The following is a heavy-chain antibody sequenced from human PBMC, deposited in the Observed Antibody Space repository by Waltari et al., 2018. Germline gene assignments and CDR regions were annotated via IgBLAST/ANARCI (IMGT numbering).Heavy chain of an antibody. J-gene: IGHJ6*02. D-gene: IGHD2-15*01. Sequence: EVQLVESGGGLVQPGGSLRLSCAASGFTFSSYAMSWVRQAPGKGLEWVSAISGSGGSTYYADSVKGRFTISRDNAKNTLYLQMNSLRAEDTAVYYCAKAHCSGGSCYSPYYYYGMDVWGQGTTVTVSS. CDR3: AKAHCSGGSCYSPYYYYGMDV. V-gene: IGHV3-23*04. CDR2: ISGSGGST. CDR1: GFTFSSYA.